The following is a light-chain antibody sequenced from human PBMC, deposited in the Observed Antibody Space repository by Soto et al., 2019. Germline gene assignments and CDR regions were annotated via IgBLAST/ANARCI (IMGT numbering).Light chain of an antibody. V-gene: IGKV1-5*01. Sequence: DIQMTQSASTLSASVGDRVTITCRASQSISSWLAWYQQKPGKAPKLLIYDASSLESGVPSRFSGSGSGTEFTLTISSLQPDGFATYYCQQYNSYSPETFGQGTKLEIK. CDR1: QSISSW. CDR3: QQYNSYSPET. J-gene: IGKJ2*01. CDR2: DAS.